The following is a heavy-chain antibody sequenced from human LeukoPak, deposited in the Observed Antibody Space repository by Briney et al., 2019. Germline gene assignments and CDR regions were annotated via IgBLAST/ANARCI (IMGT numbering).Heavy chain of an antibody. CDR2: IFYSGSS. J-gene: IGHJ4*02. CDR3: ARQGGLWLRAPFDY. D-gene: IGHD5-18*01. V-gene: IGHV4-39*01. CDR1: GGSISSRTYY. Sequence: PSETLSLTCTVSGGSISSRTYYWGWIRQPPGKGLEWIGSIFYSGSSYYNPSLKSRVTISVDTSKNHFSLKLTSVTASDTAVYYCARQGGLWLRAPFDYWGQGTLVTVSS.